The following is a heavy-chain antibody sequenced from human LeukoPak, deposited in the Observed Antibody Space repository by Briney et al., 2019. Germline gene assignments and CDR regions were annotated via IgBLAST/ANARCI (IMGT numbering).Heavy chain of an antibody. Sequence: PSETLSLTCAVYGGSFSGYYWSWIRQPPGKGLEWIGEINHSGSTNYNPSLKSRVTISVDTSKNQFSLKLSSVTAADTAVYYCARNSVYYGSRSYNYWGQGTLVTVSS. V-gene: IGHV4-34*01. CDR2: INHSGST. J-gene: IGHJ4*02. CDR1: GGSFSGYY. D-gene: IGHD3-10*01. CDR3: ARNSVYYGSRSYNY.